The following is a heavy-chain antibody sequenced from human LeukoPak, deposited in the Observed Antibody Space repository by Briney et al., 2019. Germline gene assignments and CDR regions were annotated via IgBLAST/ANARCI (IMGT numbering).Heavy chain of an antibody. D-gene: IGHD6-19*01. CDR1: GFTFSSYA. CDR2: ISGSGGST. CDR3: VPRGEWLVLRPLGY. V-gene: IGHV3-23*01. J-gene: IGHJ4*02. Sequence: GSLRLSCAASGFTFSSYAMRWVRQAPGRGLEWVSAISGSGGSTYYADSVKGRFTISRDNSKNTLYLQMNSLRAEDTAVYYCVPRGEWLVLRPLGYWGQGTLVTVSS.